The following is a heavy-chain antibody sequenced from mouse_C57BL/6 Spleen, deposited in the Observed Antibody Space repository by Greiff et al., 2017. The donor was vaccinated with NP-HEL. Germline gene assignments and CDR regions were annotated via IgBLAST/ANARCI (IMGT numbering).Heavy chain of an antibody. CDR2: IWRGGST. CDR1: GFSLTSYG. V-gene: IGHV2-5*01. J-gene: IGHJ4*01. D-gene: IGHD1-1*01. Sequence: QVQLKESGPGLVQPSQSLSITCTVSGFSLTSYGVHWVRQSPGKGLEWLGVIWRGGSTDYNAAFMSRLSITKDNSKSKVFFKMNSLQADDTAIYYCAKPYYYGSSYLDYWGQGTSVTVSS. CDR3: AKPYYYGSSYLDY.